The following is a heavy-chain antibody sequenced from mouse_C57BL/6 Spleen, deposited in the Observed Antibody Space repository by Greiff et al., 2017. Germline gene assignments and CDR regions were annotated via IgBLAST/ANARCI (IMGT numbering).Heavy chain of an antibody. CDR1: GYTFSSYW. CDR3: ARLAYYYAIDY. Sequence: QVQLLQPGAEFVKPGDSLKMSCKASGYTFSSYWITWVMQRPGQGLEWIGDIYPGSGSTNYTEKFKSQATLTVDTSASTAYMQLSSLTSEDSAVYYCARLAYYYAIDYWGQGTSVTFSS. J-gene: IGHJ4*01. V-gene: IGHV1-55*01. CDR2: IYPGSGST.